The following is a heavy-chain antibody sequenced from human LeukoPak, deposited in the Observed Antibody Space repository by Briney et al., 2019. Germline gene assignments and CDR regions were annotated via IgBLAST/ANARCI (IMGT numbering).Heavy chain of an antibody. V-gene: IGHV4-34*01. J-gene: IGHJ4*02. CDR2: INHSGST. CDR1: GGSFSGYY. Sequence: SETLSLTCAVYGGSFSGYYWSWIRQPPGKGLEWIGEINHSGSTNYNPSLKSRVTISVDTSKNQFSLILSSVTTADTAVYYCAREVVAAAGTVDYWGQGTLVTVSS. CDR3: AREVVAAAGTVDY. D-gene: IGHD6-13*01.